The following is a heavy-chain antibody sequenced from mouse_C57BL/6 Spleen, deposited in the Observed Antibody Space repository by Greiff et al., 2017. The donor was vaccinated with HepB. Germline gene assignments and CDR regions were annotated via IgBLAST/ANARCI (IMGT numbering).Heavy chain of an antibody. D-gene: IGHD1-1*01. V-gene: IGHV5-17*01. CDR1: GFTFSDYG. CDR2: ISSGSSTI. J-gene: IGHJ1*03. Sequence: EVQVVESGGGLVKPGGSLKLSCAASGFTFSDYGMHWVRQAPEKGLEWVAYISSGSSTIYYADTVKGRFTISRDNAKNTLFLQMTSLRSEDTAMYYCASYYGSSHWYFDVWGTGTTVTVSS. CDR3: ASYYGSSHWYFDV.